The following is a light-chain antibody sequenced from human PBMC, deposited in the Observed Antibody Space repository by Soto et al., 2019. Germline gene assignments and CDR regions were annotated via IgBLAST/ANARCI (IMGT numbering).Light chain of an antibody. Sequence: EIVLTQSPGTLSLSPGERATLSCRASQSVSSNYLAWYQQKPGQAPRPLIYGASSRATGIPDRFSGSGAGTDFTLTSSRLESEDVAVYYCQQDGSSPWTFGQGTKVEIK. CDR3: QQDGSSPWT. V-gene: IGKV3-20*01. J-gene: IGKJ1*01. CDR1: QSVSSNY. CDR2: GAS.